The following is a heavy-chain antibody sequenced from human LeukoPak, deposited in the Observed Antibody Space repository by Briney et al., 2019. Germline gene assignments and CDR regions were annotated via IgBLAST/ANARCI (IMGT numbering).Heavy chain of an antibody. D-gene: IGHD5-18*01. CDR1: GFTFSSYS. V-gene: IGHV3-23*01. CDR3: AAVDVDTAFP. CDR2: ISGSGGST. J-gene: IGHJ5*02. Sequence: GGSERLSCAASGFTFSSYSMNWIRQAPGKGLEWVSAISGSGGSTYYADSVKGRFTISRDNSKNTLYLQMNSLRAEDTAVYYCAAVDVDTAFPWGQGTLVTVSS.